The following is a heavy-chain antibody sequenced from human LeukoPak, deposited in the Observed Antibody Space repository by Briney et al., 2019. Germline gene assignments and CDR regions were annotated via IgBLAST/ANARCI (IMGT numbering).Heavy chain of an antibody. Sequence: PGGSLRLSCAASGFTFSNYAMSWVRQAPGKGLEWASVIGGSGGSTYYADSVKGRFAISRDNSKNTLYLQMNSLRAEDTAVYYCAKDLNSSSWTLFDYWGQGTLVTVSS. CDR3: AKDLNSSSWTLFDY. CDR1: GFTFSNYA. V-gene: IGHV3-23*01. CDR2: IGGSGGST. J-gene: IGHJ4*02. D-gene: IGHD6-13*01.